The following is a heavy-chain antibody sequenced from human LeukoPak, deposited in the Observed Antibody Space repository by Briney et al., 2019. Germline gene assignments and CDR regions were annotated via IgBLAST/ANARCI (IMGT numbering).Heavy chain of an antibody. Sequence: SETLSLTCAVYGGSYSGYYWSWIRQPPGKGLEWIGEINHSGSTNYNPSLKSRVTISVDTSKNQFSLKLSSVTAADTAVYYCTRGHAYYYDSSGYYPYYYYYYYMDVWGKGTTVTVFS. CDR1: GGSYSGYY. CDR2: INHSGST. CDR3: TRGHAYYYDSSGYYPYYYYYYYMDV. V-gene: IGHV4-34*01. J-gene: IGHJ6*03. D-gene: IGHD3-22*01.